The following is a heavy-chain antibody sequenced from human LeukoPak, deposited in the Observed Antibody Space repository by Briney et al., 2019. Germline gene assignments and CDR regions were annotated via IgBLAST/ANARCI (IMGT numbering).Heavy chain of an antibody. V-gene: IGHV3-23*01. Sequence: QPGGTLRLSCAASGFTFSSYGMSWVRQAPGKGLEWVSAISGSGGSTYYADSVKGRFTISRDNAKNSLYLQMNSLRAEDTAVYYCARADSNYYYYMDVWGKGTTVTVSS. D-gene: IGHD2-15*01. CDR2: ISGSGGST. J-gene: IGHJ6*03. CDR1: GFTFSSYG. CDR3: ARADSNYYYYMDV.